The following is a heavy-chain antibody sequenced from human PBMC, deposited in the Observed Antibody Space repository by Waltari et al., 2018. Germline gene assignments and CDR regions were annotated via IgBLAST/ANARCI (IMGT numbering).Heavy chain of an antibody. D-gene: IGHD6-13*01. CDR1: GGSFSGYY. V-gene: IGHV4-34*01. CDR2: INHSGST. J-gene: IGHJ5*02. Sequence: QVQLQQWGAGLLKPSETLSLTCAVYGGSFSGYYWSWIRQPPGRGLEWIGEINHSGSTTYNPALKSRVTISVDTSKNQCSLKLSAVTAADTAWYYCARAEIRYSSSWYPDWFDPWGQGTLVTVSS. CDR3: ARAEIRYSSSWYPDWFDP.